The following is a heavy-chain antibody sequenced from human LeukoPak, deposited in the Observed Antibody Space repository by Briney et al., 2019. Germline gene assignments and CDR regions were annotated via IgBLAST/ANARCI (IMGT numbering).Heavy chain of an antibody. CDR1: GFTFSSYA. D-gene: IGHD6-19*01. Sequence: GGSLRLSCAASGFTFSSYAMYWVRQALGKGLEWVAVISYDGSNKYYADSVKGRFTISRDNSKNTLYLQMNSLRAEDTAVYYCAKEARTGYSSGRYFDLWGRGTLVTVSS. CDR2: ISYDGSNK. J-gene: IGHJ2*01. V-gene: IGHV3-30-3*01. CDR3: AKEARTGYSSGRYFDL.